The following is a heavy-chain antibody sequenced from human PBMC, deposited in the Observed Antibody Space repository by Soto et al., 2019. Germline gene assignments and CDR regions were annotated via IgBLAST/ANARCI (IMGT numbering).Heavy chain of an antibody. CDR3: ATKIAVAGPRGDYYYGMDV. CDR2: IIPIFGTA. D-gene: IGHD6-19*01. Sequence: SVEVSCKASGWTFRSYAISWVRQAPGQGLEWMGGIIPIFGTANYAQKFQGRVTITADESTSTAYMELSSLRSEDTAVYYCATKIAVAGPRGDYYYGMDVWGQGTTVTVSS. CDR1: GWTFRSYA. J-gene: IGHJ6*02. V-gene: IGHV1-69*13.